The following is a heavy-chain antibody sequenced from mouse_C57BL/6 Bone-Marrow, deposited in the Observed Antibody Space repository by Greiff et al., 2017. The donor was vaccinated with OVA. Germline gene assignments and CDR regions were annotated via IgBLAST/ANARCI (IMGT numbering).Heavy chain of an antibody. D-gene: IGHD1-1*01. V-gene: IGHV1-59*01. CDR1: GYTFTSYW. CDR2: IDPSDSYT. Sequence: VQLQQPGAELVRPGTSVKLSCKASGYTFTSYWMHWVKQRPGQGLEWIGVIDPSDSYTNYNQKFKGKATLTADKSSSTAYMELRSLTSEDSAVYFCARSPHYYGSSYVFAYWGQGTLVTVSA. J-gene: IGHJ3*01. CDR3: ARSPHYYGSSYVFAY.